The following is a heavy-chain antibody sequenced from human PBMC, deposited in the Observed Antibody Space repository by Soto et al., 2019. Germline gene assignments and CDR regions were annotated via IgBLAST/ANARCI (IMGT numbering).Heavy chain of an antibody. V-gene: IGHV1-3*01. J-gene: IGHJ5*02. CDR3: ARGIATGQLDP. CDR2: INPDNGNT. Sequence: GASVKVSCKAPGYTFTRYTMNWVRQAPGQRLEWMGWINPDNGNTKSSQKFQDRVIITKDTSASTAYMDLSSLRSEDTAVYYCARGIATGQLDPWGQGTLVTVSS. CDR1: GYTFTRYT. D-gene: IGHD2-15*01.